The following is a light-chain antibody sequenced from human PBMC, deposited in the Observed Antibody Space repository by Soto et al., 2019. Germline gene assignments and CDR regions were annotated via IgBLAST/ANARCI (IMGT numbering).Light chain of an antibody. CDR1: QSVSSDS. Sequence: EIVLTQSPGTLSLSPGERAILSFRASQSVSSDSLAWYRQKPGQAPRLLVYDASSSATGIPDRFSGSGSGTDFSLNIGRLEPEEFAVYDCQQYGCAPRTFGQGTKVYI. CDR2: DAS. V-gene: IGKV3-20*01. J-gene: IGKJ1*01. CDR3: QQYGCAPRT.